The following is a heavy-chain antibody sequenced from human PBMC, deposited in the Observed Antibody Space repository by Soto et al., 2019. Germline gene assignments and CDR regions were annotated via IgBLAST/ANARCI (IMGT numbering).Heavy chain of an antibody. CDR3: ASDWEYCTNGGCGPYGMDV. V-gene: IGHV1-46*01. CDR2: INPSGGST. J-gene: IGHJ6*02. CDR1: GYTFTSYY. Sequence: ASVKVSCQASGYTFTSYYMHWVRQAPGQGLEWMGIINPSGGSTSYAQKFQGRVTMTRDTSTSTVYMELSSLRSEDTAVYYCASDWEYCTNGGCGPYGMDVWGQGTTVPVSS. D-gene: IGHD2-8*01.